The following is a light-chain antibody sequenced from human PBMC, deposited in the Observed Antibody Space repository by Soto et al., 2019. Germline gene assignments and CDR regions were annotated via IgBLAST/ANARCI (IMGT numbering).Light chain of an antibody. CDR2: DVS. CDR1: SDDVGGYNY. J-gene: IGLJ1*01. Sequence: QSALTQPASVSGSPGQSITISCTGTSDDVGGYNYVSWYQHHPGKAPKLIIYDVSNRPSGVSNRFSGSKSGNTASLTISGLQAEDEADYYCSSYTRRSTRVLGTGTKLTVL. CDR3: SSYTRRSTRV. V-gene: IGLV2-14*03.